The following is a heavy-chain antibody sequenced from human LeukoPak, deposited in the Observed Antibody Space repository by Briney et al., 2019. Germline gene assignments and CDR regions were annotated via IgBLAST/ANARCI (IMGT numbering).Heavy chain of an antibody. CDR2: ISGSGGTT. V-gene: IGHV3-23*01. D-gene: IGHD6-13*01. J-gene: IGHJ4*02. CDR1: GFTLNTYA. CDR3: AKYSRPPSIDY. Sequence: GGPLTLSCTVCGFTLNTYAMGWVRQSPGKGREWVSAISGSGGTTYYADSVKGRFTISRDNSKNTLYLQMNSLRAEDTAVYYCAKYSRPPSIDYWGQGTLVTVSS.